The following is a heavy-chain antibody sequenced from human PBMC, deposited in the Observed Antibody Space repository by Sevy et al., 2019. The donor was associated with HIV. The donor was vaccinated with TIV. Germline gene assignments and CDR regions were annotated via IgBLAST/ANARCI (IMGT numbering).Heavy chain of an antibody. CDR3: ARDKNGHYYGLDV. D-gene: IGHD2-8*01. V-gene: IGHV3-53*01. Sequence: GGSLRLSCAVSGFPVSSSYMNRVRQAPGKGLEWVSVFYRSNKTDYADSVKGRFTISRDNSKNTLYLQMHSLRAEDTAVYFCARDKNGHYYGLDVWGQGTTVTVSS. CDR2: FYRSNKT. J-gene: IGHJ6*02. CDR1: GFPVSSSY.